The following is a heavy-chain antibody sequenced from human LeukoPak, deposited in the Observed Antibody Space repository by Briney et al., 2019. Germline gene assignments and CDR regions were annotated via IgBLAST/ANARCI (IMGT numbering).Heavy chain of an antibody. CDR1: GFTFSSYG. V-gene: IGHV3-33*01. D-gene: IGHD6-19*01. Sequence: GSLRLSCAASGFTFSSYGMHWVRRAPGKGLEWVAVIWYDGSNKYYADSVKGRFTISRDNSKNTLYLQMNSLRAEDTAVYYCARSAYSSFQPPDYWGQGTLVTVSS. CDR3: ARSAYSSFQPPDY. J-gene: IGHJ4*02. CDR2: IWYDGSNK.